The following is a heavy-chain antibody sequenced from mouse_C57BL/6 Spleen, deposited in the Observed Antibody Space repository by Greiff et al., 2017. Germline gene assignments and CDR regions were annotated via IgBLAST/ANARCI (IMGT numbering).Heavy chain of an antibody. V-gene: IGHV1-69*01. D-gene: IGHD2-1*01. CDR3: ARRRGNYGYFDV. J-gene: IGHJ1*03. CDR2: IDPSDSYT. CDR1: GYTFPSYW. Sequence: QVQLQQPGAELVMPGASVKLSCKASGYTFPSYWMHWVKQRPGQGLEWIGEIDPSDSYTNYNQKFKGKSTLTVDKSSSTAYMQLSSLTSEDSAVYYCARRRGNYGYFDVWGTGTTVTVSS.